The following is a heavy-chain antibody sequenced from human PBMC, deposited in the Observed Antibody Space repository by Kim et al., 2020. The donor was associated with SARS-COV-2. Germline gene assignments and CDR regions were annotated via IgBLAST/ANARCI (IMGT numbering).Heavy chain of an antibody. CDR3: ASEYQLWTSDAFDI. Sequence: SQKVQGRVTITRDTAASTAYMELSSLRSEDTAVYYCASEYQLWTSDAFDIWGQGTMVTVSS. D-gene: IGHD2-2*01. J-gene: IGHJ3*02. V-gene: IGHV1-3*01.